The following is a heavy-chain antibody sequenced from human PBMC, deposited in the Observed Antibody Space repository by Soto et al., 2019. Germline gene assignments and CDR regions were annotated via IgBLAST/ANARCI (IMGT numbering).Heavy chain of an antibody. Sequence: GSLRLSCAASGFTFSTYWMSWVRQAPGKGLEWVANIKQDGSERYYVDSVKGRFTISRDNAKNSLYLQMNNLRTEDTAVYYCATDSGTSDYWGQGTLVTVSS. V-gene: IGHV3-7*01. J-gene: IGHJ4*02. CDR1: GFTFSTYW. CDR3: ATDSGTSDY. CDR2: IKQDGSER. D-gene: IGHD1-1*01.